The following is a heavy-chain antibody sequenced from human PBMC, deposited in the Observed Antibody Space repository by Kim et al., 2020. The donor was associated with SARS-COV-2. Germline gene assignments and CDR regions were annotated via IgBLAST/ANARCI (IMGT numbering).Heavy chain of an antibody. CDR1: GGTFSSYA. D-gene: IGHD3-22*01. Sequence: SVKVSCKASGGTFSSYAISWVRQAPGQGLEWMGRIIPIFGIANYAQKFQGRVTITADKSTSTAYMELSSLRSEDTAVYYCAREDSSGYCDYWGQGTLVTVSS. V-gene: IGHV1-69*04. CDR2: IIPIFGIA. J-gene: IGHJ4*02. CDR3: AREDSSGYCDY.